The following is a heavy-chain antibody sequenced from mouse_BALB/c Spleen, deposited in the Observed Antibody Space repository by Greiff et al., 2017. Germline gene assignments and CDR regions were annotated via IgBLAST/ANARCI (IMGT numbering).Heavy chain of an antibody. V-gene: IGHV5-17*02. CDR3: ARRDDYDDAMDY. CDR2: ISSGSSTI. Sequence: EVQGVESGGGLVQPGGSRKLSCAASGFTFSSFGMHWVRQAPEKGLEWVAYISSGSSTIYYADTVKGRFTISRDNPKNTLFLQMTSLRSEDTAMYYCARRDDYDDAMDYWGQGTSVTVSS. CDR1: GFTFSSFG. J-gene: IGHJ4*01. D-gene: IGHD2-4*01.